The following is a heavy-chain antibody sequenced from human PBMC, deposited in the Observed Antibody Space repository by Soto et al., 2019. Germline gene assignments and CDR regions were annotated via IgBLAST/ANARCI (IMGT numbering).Heavy chain of an antibody. V-gene: IGHV3-30*18. CDR3: AKDLSSRYYHYGMDV. Sequence: PGGSLRLSCAASGFTFSSYGMHWVRQAPGKGLEWVAVISYDGSNKYYADSVKGRFTISRDNSKNTLYLQMNSLRAEDTAVYYCAKDLSSRYYHYGMDVWGQGTTVTVSS. J-gene: IGHJ6*02. CDR2: ISYDGSNK. CDR1: GFTFSSYG.